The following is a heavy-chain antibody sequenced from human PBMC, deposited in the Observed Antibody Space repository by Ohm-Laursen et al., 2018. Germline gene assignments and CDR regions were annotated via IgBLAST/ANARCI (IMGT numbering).Heavy chain of an antibody. CDR2: ISYSGDST. CDR3: AQATLGDCSGGNCYWGY. J-gene: IGHJ4*02. D-gene: IGHD2-15*01. CDR1: KFTFSNYA. V-gene: IGHV3-23*01. Sequence: SLRLSCAASKFTFSNYAMSWVRQAPGKGLEWVSVISYSGDSTYYADSVKGRFTISRDNSKNTLYLQMNSLRAEDTAVYYCAQATLGDCSGGNCYWGYWGQGTLVTVSS.